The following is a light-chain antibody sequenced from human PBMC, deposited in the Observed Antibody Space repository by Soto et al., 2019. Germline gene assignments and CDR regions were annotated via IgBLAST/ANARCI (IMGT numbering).Light chain of an antibody. CDR3: QQYNTWPT. CDR1: QSVSSD. CDR2: AAS. J-gene: IGKJ1*01. Sequence: EIVMTQSPANLPVFPGERATLSCRASQSVSSDLAWYQRKPGQAPRLLIYAASTRASGIPARFTGSGSGTEFSLTINSLQSEDFAVYYCQQYNTWPTFGQGTKVEIK. V-gene: IGKV3-15*01.